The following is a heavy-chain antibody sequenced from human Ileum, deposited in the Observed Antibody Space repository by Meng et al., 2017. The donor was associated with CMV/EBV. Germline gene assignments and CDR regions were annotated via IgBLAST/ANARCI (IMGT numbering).Heavy chain of an antibody. Sequence: QITLKRSCPQLVNPKQTLPLTCTFSGFSLSTSGVGVGWIRQPPGKALEWLALIYWDDDKRYSPSLKSRLTITKDTSKNQVVLTMTNMDPVDTATYYCAHRRGIEEYFQHWGQGTLVTVSS. J-gene: IGHJ1*01. V-gene: IGHV2-5*02. CDR1: GFSLSTSGVG. CDR2: IYWDDDK. CDR3: AHRRGIEEYFQH. D-gene: IGHD6-13*01.